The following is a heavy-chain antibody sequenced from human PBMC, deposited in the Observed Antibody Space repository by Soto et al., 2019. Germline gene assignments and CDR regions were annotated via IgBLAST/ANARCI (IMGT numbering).Heavy chain of an antibody. CDR3: ARESGYYDSSGYPLYYFDY. D-gene: IGHD3-22*01. J-gene: IGHJ4*02. CDR2: ISYDGSNK. Sequence: PGGSLRLSCAASGFTFSSYAMHWVRQAPGKGLEWVAVISYDGSNKYYADSVKGRFTISRDNSKNTLYLQMNSLRAEDTAVYYCARESGYYDSSGYPLYYFDYWGQGTLVTVSS. V-gene: IGHV3-30-3*01. CDR1: GFTFSSYA.